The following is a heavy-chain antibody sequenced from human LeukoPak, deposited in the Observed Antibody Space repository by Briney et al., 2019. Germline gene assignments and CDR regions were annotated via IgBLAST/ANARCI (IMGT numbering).Heavy chain of an antibody. V-gene: IGHV1-18*01. Sequence: ASVKVSCKASGYTFTSYGISWVRQAPGQGLEWMGWISAYNGNTNYAQKFQGRVTVTRDTSTSTVNMELRSLTSEDTAVYYCARAQYFDWVSSLDYWGQGTLVTVSS. J-gene: IGHJ4*02. CDR1: GYTFTSYG. D-gene: IGHD3-9*01. CDR2: ISAYNGNT. CDR3: ARAQYFDWVSSLDY.